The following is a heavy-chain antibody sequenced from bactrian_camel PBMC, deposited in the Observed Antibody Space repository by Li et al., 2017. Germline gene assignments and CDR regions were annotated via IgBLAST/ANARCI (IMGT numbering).Heavy chain of an antibody. CDR1: GFTIGQRC. D-gene: IGHD8*01. CDR3: AAECRSRPTGVGIRATNFAH. Sequence: HVQLVESGGGSVEAGGTLRLSCVVSGFTIGQRCMAWFRQAAGKEREGVASIHTATSPVYADSVKGRFTISQDYAKNTVYLQMNNLKSEDTAMYYCAAECRSRPTGVGIRATNFAHWGQGTQVTVS. CDR2: IHTATSP. J-gene: IGHJ4*01. V-gene: IGHV3S1*01.